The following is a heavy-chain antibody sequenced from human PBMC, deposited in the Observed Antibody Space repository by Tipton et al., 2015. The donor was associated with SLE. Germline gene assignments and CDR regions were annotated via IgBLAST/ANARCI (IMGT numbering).Heavy chain of an antibody. Sequence: TLSLTCTVSGGSISSGSYYWSWIRQPAGKGLEWIGRIYTSGSTNYNPSLKSRVTISVDTSKNQFSLKLSSVTAADTAVYYCAKEGGEPVDSYYYYMDVWGKGTTVTVSS. CDR3: AKEGGEPVDSYYYYMDV. CDR1: GGSISSGSYY. D-gene: IGHD3-16*01. J-gene: IGHJ6*03. V-gene: IGHV4-61*02. CDR2: IYTSGST.